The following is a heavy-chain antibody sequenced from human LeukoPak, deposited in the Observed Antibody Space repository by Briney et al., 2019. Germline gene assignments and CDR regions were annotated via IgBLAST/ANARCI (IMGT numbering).Heavy chain of an antibody. Sequence: GGSLRLSCAASGFTFSDYYMSWIRQAPGKGLEWVSYISSSGSTIYYADSVKGRFTISRDNAKNSLYLQMNSLRAEDTAVYYCASLLDTVTTIFFDYWGQGTLVTVSS. J-gene: IGHJ4*02. V-gene: IGHV3-11*04. CDR1: GFTFSDYY. CDR2: ISSSGSTI. D-gene: IGHD4-17*01. CDR3: ASLLDTVTTIFFDY.